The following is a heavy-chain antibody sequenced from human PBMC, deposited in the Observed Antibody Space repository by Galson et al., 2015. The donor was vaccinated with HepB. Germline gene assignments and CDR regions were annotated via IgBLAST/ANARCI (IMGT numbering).Heavy chain of an antibody. CDR3: GGSSTVPGAPEY. CDR1: GGSIRSNNYS. Sequence: ETLSLTCAVSGGSIRSNNYSWGWIRQPPRKGLEWIGSIYYSGSTYYNASLKSRVTISADTSKNQFSLKLTSVTVADTAVYYCGGSSTVPGAPEYWGQGTLVTVSS. D-gene: IGHD6-19*01. CDR2: IYYSGST. J-gene: IGHJ4*02. V-gene: IGHV4-39*01.